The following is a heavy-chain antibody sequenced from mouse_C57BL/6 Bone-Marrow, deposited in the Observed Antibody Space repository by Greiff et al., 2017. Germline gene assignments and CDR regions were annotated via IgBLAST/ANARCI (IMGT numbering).Heavy chain of an antibody. CDR2: IYPGSGST. CDR1: GYTFTSYW. V-gene: IGHV1-55*01. CDR3: ASSTRVTTTGYYFDY. D-gene: IGHD2-2*01. J-gene: IGHJ2*01. Sequence: VQLQQPGAELVKPGASVKMSCKASGYTFTSYWITWVKQRPGQGLEWIGDIYPGSGSTNYNEKFKSKATLTVDTSSSTAYMQLSSLTSEDSAVYYCASSTRVTTTGYYFDYWGQGTTLTVSS.